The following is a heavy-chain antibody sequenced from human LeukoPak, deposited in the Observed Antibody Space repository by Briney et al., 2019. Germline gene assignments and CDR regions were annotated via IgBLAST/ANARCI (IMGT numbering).Heavy chain of an antibody. CDR1: GFTFSTYA. CDR3: ARSYDTTGYYNFDY. V-gene: IGHV3-30*04. D-gene: IGHD3-22*01. Sequence: PGGSLRLSCAASGFTFSTYAMHWGRQVPGKGREWVADVSYDGINKYYADSVKGRFTISRDNCKNTLYLQMTSLRAEDTAVYYCARSYDTTGYYNFDYWGQGTLVTVSS. J-gene: IGHJ4*02. CDR2: VSYDGINK.